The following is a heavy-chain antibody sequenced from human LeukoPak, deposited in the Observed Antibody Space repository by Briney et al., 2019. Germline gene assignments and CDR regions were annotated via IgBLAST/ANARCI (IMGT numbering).Heavy chain of an antibody. D-gene: IGHD3-16*02. Sequence: PGGSLRLSCAGSGFTISSAWVSWIRQAPGKGLEWVGRIKRKTDGSVTDYAAAVKDRFTVSRDDSKNTVYLQMNSLKTEDTALYYCHWYDSYSYRDHWGHGTLVTVSS. J-gene: IGHJ4*01. V-gene: IGHV3-15*01. CDR3: HWYDSYSYRDH. CDR1: GFTISSAW. CDR2: IKRKTDGSVT.